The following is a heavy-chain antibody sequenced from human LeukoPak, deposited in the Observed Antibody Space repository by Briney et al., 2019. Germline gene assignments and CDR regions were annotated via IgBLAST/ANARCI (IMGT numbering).Heavy chain of an antibody. CDR3: ANTIVRGVASMDV. CDR1: GFTFSSYA. D-gene: IGHD3-10*01. J-gene: IGHJ6*02. Sequence: PGGSLRLSCAASGFTFSSYAMSWVRQAPGKGLEWVSAISGSGGSTYYADAVKGRFIISRDNSRNTLYLQMHGLGAEDTAVYYCANTIVRGVASMDVWGQGTTVTVSS. V-gene: IGHV3-23*01. CDR2: ISGSGGST.